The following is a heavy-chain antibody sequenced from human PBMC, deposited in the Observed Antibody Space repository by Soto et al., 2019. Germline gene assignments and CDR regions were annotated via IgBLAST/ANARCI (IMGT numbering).Heavy chain of an antibody. CDR2: IYYSGST. D-gene: IGHD2-2*01. J-gene: IGHJ5*02. CDR1: GGSISSSSYY. V-gene: IGHV4-39*01. CDR3: ARGEDQLPMGGWFDP. Sequence: SETLSLTCTVSGGSISSSSYYWGWIRQPPGKGLEWIGSIYYSGSTYYNPSLKSRVTISVDTSKNQFSLKLSSVTAADTAVYYCARGEDQLPMGGWFDPWGQGPLVTVSS.